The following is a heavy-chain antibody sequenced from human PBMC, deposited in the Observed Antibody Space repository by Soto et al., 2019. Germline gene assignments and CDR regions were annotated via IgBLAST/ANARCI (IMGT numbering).Heavy chain of an antibody. Sequence: QVQLVQSGAEVKKPGASVKVSCKASGYTFTGYYMHWVRQAPGQGLEWMGWINPNSGGTNYAQKFQGRVTMTRDTSISTAYMELSRLRSDDTAVYYCARVDSSGSNYYYYGMDVWGQGTTVTVSS. D-gene: IGHD3-22*01. J-gene: IGHJ6*02. CDR3: ARVDSSGSNYYYYGMDV. CDR1: GYTFTGYY. V-gene: IGHV1-2*02. CDR2: INPNSGGT.